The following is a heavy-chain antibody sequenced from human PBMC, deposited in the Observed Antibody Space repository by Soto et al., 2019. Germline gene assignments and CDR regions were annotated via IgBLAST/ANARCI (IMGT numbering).Heavy chain of an antibody. D-gene: IGHD3-3*01. V-gene: IGHV1-18*01. CDR3: ARGPLTYDFWSGYYPGEVDYYYYGMDV. CDR2: ISAYNGNT. CDR1: GYTFTSYG. Sequence: QVQLVQSGAEVKKPGASVKVSCKASGYTFTSYGISWVRQAPGQGLEWMGWISAYNGNTNYAQKLQGRVTMTTDTSTSTAYMELRSLRSDDTAVYYCARGPLTYDFWSGYYPGEVDYYYYGMDVWGQGTTVTVSS. J-gene: IGHJ6*02.